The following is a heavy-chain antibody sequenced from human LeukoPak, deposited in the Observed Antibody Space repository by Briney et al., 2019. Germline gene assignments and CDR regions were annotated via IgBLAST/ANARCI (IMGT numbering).Heavy chain of an antibody. CDR2: ISWDSKNI. V-gene: IGHV3-9*01. Sequence: GRSLRLSCAASGFTFDDYAMFWVRQAPGKGLEWVSGISWDSKNIGYAASVKGRFTISRDNAKNSLHLQLSSLRAEDTAFYYCARGNWDSSGFYYYYGMDLWGQGTTVTVSS. CDR1: GFTFDDYA. CDR3: ARGNWDSSGFYYYYGMDL. D-gene: IGHD6-19*01. J-gene: IGHJ6*02.